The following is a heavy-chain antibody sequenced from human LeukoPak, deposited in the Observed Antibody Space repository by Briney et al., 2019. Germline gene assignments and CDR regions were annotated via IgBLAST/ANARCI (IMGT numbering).Heavy chain of an antibody. CDR1: GYSISSGYY. V-gene: IGHV4-38-2*01. Sequence: SETLSLTCAVSGYSISSGYYWGWIRQPPGKGLEWIGSIFHSGGPYYNPSLKSRVTISVDTSKTQCSLKLTAVTAADTALYYCARAIGAGRAFDYWGQGTLVTVSS. D-gene: IGHD3-22*01. CDR3: ARAIGAGRAFDY. CDR2: IFHSGGP. J-gene: IGHJ4*02.